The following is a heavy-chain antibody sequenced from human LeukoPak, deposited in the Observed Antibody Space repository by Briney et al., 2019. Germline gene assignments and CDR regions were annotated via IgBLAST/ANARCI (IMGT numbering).Heavy chain of an antibody. V-gene: IGHV4-34*01. CDR1: GGSFSGYY. CDR2: INHSGST. J-gene: IGHJ4*02. Sequence: PSETLSLTCAVYGGSFSGYYWSWIRQPPGKGLEWIGEINHSGSTNYNPSLKSRVTISVDTSKNHFSLELSSVTAADTAVYYCACTVYYGSVDYWGQGTLVTVSS. CDR3: ACTVYYGSVDY. D-gene: IGHD3-10*01.